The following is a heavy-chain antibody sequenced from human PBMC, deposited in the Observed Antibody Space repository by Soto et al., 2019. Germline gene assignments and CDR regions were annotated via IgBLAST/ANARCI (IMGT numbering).Heavy chain of an antibody. D-gene: IGHD2-8*02. CDR2: ITAGGDTT. Sequence: EVQLLESGGGLVQPGGSLRLSCAASGFTFSSYAMSWVRQAPGKGLEWDSAITAGGDTTYYADSVKGRFTISRDNSKSPMYLQMDSMRAEDTPVYYCARVRPLGDCTRASGLGAFDIWCQGTMCSVSS. J-gene: IGHJ3*02. CDR3: ARVRPLGDCTRASGLGAFDI. V-gene: IGHV3-23*01. CDR1: GFTFSSYA.